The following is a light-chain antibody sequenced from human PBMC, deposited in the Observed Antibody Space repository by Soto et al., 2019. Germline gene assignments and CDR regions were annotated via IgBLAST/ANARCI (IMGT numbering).Light chain of an antibody. CDR1: QGISSW. J-gene: IGKJ5*01. CDR3: QQYNSYPIT. CDR2: DAS. Sequence: IQMTQSRSTLSASVGDRVTITCRASQGISSWLAWYQQKPGKAPKLLIYDASSLESGVPSRFSGSGSGTEVTLTISSLQPDDFAPYYCQQYNSYPITFGQGTRLEIK. V-gene: IGKV1-5*01.